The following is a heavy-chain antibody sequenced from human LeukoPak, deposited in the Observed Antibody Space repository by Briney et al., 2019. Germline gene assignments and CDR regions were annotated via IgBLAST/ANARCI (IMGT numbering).Heavy chain of an antibody. CDR3: AKDHYVWGSYRYIVDY. CDR1: GFTFSSYG. V-gene: IGHV3-30*02. Sequence: GGSLRLSCAASGFTFSSYGMHWVRQAPGKGLEWVAFIRYDGSNKYYADSVKGRFTISRDNSKNTLYLQMNSLRAEDTAVYYRAKDHYVWGSYRYIVDYWGQGTLVTVSS. CDR2: IRYDGSNK. D-gene: IGHD3-16*02. J-gene: IGHJ4*02.